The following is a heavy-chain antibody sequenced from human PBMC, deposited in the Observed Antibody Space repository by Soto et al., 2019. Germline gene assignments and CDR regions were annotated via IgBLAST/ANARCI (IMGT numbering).Heavy chain of an antibody. V-gene: IGHV4-34*01. CDR1: GGSFSGYY. CDR2: INHSGST. Sequence: SQTLSLTCAVYGGSFSGYYWSWIRQPPGKGLEWIGEINHSGSTNYNPSLKSRVTISVDTSKNQFSLKLSSVTAADTAVYYCARYYDYIWGSYRHHIPPLEWGQGTLVTVSS. J-gene: IGHJ4*02. CDR3: ARYYDYIWGSYRHHIPPLE. D-gene: IGHD3-16*02.